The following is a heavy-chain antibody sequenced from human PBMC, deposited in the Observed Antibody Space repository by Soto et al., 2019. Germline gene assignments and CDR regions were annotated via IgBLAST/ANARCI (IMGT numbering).Heavy chain of an antibody. V-gene: IGHV1-3*01. J-gene: IGHJ4*02. CDR1: GYTFTSYA. Sequence: ASMKVSCKASGYTFTSYAMHWVRQAPGQRLEWMGWTNAGNGNTKYSQKFQGRVTITRDTSASTAYMELSSLRSEDTAVYYCARDMGFGLSDYWGQGTLVTVSS. D-gene: IGHD3-10*01. CDR2: TNAGNGNT. CDR3: ARDMGFGLSDY.